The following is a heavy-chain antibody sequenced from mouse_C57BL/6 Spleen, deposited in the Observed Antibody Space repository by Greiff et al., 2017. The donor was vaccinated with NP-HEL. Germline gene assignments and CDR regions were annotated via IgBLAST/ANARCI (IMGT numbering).Heavy chain of an antibody. CDR3: ARGAYGYDRYFDY. CDR2: ISNGGGST. CDR1: GFTFSDYY. Sequence: EVKLVESGGGLVQPGGSLKLSCAASGFTFSDYYMYWVRQTPEKRLEWVAYISNGGGSTYYPDTVKGRFTISRDNAKNTLYLQMSRLKSEDTAMYYCARGAYGYDRYFDYWGQGTTLTVSS. V-gene: IGHV5-12*01. J-gene: IGHJ2*01. D-gene: IGHD2-2*01.